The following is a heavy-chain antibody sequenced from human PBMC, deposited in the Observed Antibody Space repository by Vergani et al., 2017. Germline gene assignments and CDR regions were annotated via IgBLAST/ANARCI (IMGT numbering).Heavy chain of an antibody. D-gene: IGHD6-6*01. V-gene: IGHV4-61*01. CDR2: IYYSGST. CDR3: ARASYSSSSGKYYYYYMDV. CDR1: GYSISSGYY. Sequence: QVQLQESGPGLVKPSETLSLTCAVSGYSISSGYYWSWIRQPPGKGLEWIGYIYYSGSTNYNPSLKSRVTISVDTSKNQFSLKLSSVTAADTAVYYCARASYSSSSGKYYYYYMDVWGKGTTVTVSS. J-gene: IGHJ6*03.